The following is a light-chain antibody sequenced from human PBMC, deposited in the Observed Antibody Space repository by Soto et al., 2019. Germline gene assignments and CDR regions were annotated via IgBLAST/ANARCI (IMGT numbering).Light chain of an antibody. CDR1: SSDVGGYNY. CDR3: SSYTSSSTLGGV. J-gene: IGLJ1*01. CDR2: EVS. Sequence: QSALTQPASVSGSPGQSITISCTGTSSDVGGYNYVSWYQQHPGKAPKLMIYEVSNQPSGVSNRFSGSKSGNTASLTISGLQAEDEADYYCSSYTSSSTLGGVFGTGTKVTVL. V-gene: IGLV2-14*01.